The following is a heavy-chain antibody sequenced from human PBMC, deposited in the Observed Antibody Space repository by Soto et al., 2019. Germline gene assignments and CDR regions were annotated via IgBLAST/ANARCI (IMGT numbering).Heavy chain of an antibody. CDR3: VKEGYMRSDWYGQFDY. V-gene: IGHV3-64D*06. D-gene: IGHD6-19*01. CDR2: ISSYGADT. J-gene: IGHJ4*02. Sequence: GGSLRLSCAASGVTFNSYAMHWVRQAPGKGLEFVSAISSYGADTYYADSVKGRFATSRDNSKNTLYLQMSSLRAEDTALYYCVKEGYMRSDWYGQFDYWGQGALVTVSS. CDR1: GVTFNSYA.